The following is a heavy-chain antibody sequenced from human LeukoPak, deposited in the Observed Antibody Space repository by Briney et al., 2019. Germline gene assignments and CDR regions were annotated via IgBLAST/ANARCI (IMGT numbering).Heavy chain of an antibody. CDR3: ARTYGRDGYNYNY. CDR2: ISPNSGKT. Sequence: ASVKVSCKASGYTFTSYDINWVRHATGQGLGWMGWISPNSGKTDNAQKFQGRVTITRNTSRSTAYMQRSSLRSEDTAVYYCARTYGRDGYNYNYWGQGTLVTVSS. V-gene: IGHV1-8*01. J-gene: IGHJ4*02. D-gene: IGHD5-24*01. CDR1: GYTFTSYD.